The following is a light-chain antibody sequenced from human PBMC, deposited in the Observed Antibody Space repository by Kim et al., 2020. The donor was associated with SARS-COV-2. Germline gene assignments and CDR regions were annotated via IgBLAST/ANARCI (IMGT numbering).Light chain of an antibody. Sequence: GQAFTISCSGSSSDIGSYEYVSWYQQHPGKAPKLLIFDVTNRPSGISSRFSGSKSGNTASLTISGLQAEDEADYYCSSYSVVSTFVFGPGTKVTVL. V-gene: IGLV2-14*03. CDR3: SSYSVVSTFV. CDR2: DVT. J-gene: IGLJ1*01. CDR1: SSDIGSYEY.